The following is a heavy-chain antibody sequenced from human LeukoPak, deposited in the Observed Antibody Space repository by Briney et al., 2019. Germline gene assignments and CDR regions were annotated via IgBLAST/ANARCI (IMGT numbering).Heavy chain of an antibody. Sequence: ASVKVSCKASGYTFTSHYMHWVRQAPGQGLEWLGLINPSGSSTLYAQKFQGRVTMTRDMSTTTDYMELSSLRSEDTAVYYCARDNSVGDIAWWFDPWGQGTLVTVSS. J-gene: IGHJ5*02. V-gene: IGHV1-46*01. CDR1: GYTFTSHY. D-gene: IGHD3-16*02. CDR3: ARDNSVGDIAWWFDP. CDR2: INPSGSST.